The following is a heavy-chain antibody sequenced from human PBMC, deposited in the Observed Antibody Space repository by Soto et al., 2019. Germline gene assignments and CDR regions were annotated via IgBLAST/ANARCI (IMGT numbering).Heavy chain of an antibody. D-gene: IGHD1-7*01. Sequence: SETLSLTCTVSGDSIRTSYWSWIRQPPGKGLEWIGYIHHTGSTNSNPSLKSRVTISADTSKNQFSLKVTSLTAADTAVYYCASRDPGTSVDYWGQEPWSPSPQ. CDR3: ASRDPGTSVDY. J-gene: IGHJ4*01. CDR2: IHHTGST. V-gene: IGHV4-59*08. CDR1: GDSIRTSY.